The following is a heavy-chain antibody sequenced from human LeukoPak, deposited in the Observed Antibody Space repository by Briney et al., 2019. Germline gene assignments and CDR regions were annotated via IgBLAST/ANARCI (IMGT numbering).Heavy chain of an antibody. CDR2: IKQDGSEK. J-gene: IGHJ4*02. Sequence: GGSLRLSCAASGFTFSSYGMNWVRQAPGKGLEWVANIKQDGSEKYYVDSVKGRFTISRDNAKNSLYLQMNSLRAEDTAVYYCARDWDIDYWGQGTLVTVSS. D-gene: IGHD1-26*01. CDR3: ARDWDIDY. CDR1: GFTFSSYG. V-gene: IGHV3-7*03.